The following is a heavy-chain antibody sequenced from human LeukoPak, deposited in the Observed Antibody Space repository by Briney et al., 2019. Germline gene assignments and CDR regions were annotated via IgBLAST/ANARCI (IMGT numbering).Heavy chain of an antibody. CDR2: IYYSGST. V-gene: IGHV4-39*07. CDR1: GGSISSSSYY. D-gene: IGHD3-10*01. Sequence: SETLSLTCTVSGGSISSSSYYWGWIRQPPGKGLEWIGGIYYSGSTYYNPSLKSRVTISVDTSKNQFSLKLSSVTAADTAVYYCARDQRQAELLWFGGLFRPDAFDIWGQGTMVTVSS. CDR3: ARDQRQAELLWFGGLFRPDAFDI. J-gene: IGHJ3*02.